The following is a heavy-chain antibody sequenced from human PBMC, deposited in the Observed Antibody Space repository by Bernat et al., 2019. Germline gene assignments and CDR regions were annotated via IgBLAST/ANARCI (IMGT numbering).Heavy chain of an antibody. CDR1: GFTFSNYP. CDR3: ARDKDGGYAFDY. D-gene: IGHD5-12*01. Sequence: EVELVESGGTLVQPGGSLRLSCAASGFTFSNYPMHWVRQAPGKGLEYLSSILGSGDMTQYANSVKGRFTISRDNSKNTLYLHMGSLRADDMAVYYCARDKDGGYAFDYWGQGTLVTVSS. CDR2: ILGSGDMT. V-gene: IGHV3-64*01. J-gene: IGHJ4*02.